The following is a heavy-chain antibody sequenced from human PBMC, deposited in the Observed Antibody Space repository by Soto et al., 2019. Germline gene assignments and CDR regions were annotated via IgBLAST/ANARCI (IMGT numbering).Heavy chain of an antibody. D-gene: IGHD4-17*01. CDR3: ARGTTSDYWYYFGMDV. J-gene: IGHJ6*02. CDR2: IERDGSKK. CDR1: GFTFSRFW. Sequence: EVQLVESGGGLVQPGGSLRLSCAAFGFTFSRFWMTWVRQGPGKGLEWVANIERDGSKKDYVDSVRGRFTISRDNAKNSLFLQMNNLGAEDTAVYYCARGTTSDYWYYFGMDVWGQGTTVTVSS. V-gene: IGHV3-7*01.